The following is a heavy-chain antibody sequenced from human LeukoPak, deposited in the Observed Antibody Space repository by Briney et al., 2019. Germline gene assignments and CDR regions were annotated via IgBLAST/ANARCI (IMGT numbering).Heavy chain of an antibody. CDR2: ISAYNGNT. D-gene: IGHD2-2*01. J-gene: IGHJ5*02. CDR3: ARVQYQLLFEGNWFDP. V-gene: IGHV1-18*01. Sequence: GASVKVSCKASGYTFTSYGISWVRQAPGQGLEWMGWISAYNGNTNYAQKLQGRVTMTTDTSTSTAYMDLNSLISDDTAVYYCARVQYQLLFEGNWFDPWGQGTLVTVSS. CDR1: GYTFTSYG.